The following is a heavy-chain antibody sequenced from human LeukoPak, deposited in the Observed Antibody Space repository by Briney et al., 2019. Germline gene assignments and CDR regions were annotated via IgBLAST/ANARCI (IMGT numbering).Heavy chain of an antibody. J-gene: IGHJ4*02. D-gene: IGHD3-10*01. Sequence: PSETLSLTCAVYGGSFSGYYWSWIRRPPGKGLEWIGEINHSGSTNYNPSLKSRVTISVDTSKNQFSLKLSSVTAADTAVYYCARALKVRVRGRGAYFDYWGQGTLVTVSS. CDR1: GGSFSGYY. V-gene: IGHV4-34*01. CDR2: INHSGST. CDR3: ARALKVRVRGRGAYFDY.